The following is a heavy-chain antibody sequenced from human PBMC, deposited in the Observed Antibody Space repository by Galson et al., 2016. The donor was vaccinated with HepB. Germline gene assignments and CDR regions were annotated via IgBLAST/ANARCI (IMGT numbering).Heavy chain of an antibody. CDR2: IYSDTST. Sequence: SLRLSCAASAFNIRKNYVSWVRQAPGQGLEWVSTIYSDTSTYYADSVTGRFTISRDNSKNTLYLQMNSLRAEDTGLYYCTKGGRVTATQEYYFDYWGQGTLVTVSS. CDR1: AFNIRKNY. D-gene: IGHD2-21*02. CDR3: TKGGRVTATQEYYFDY. J-gene: IGHJ4*02. V-gene: IGHV3-53*01.